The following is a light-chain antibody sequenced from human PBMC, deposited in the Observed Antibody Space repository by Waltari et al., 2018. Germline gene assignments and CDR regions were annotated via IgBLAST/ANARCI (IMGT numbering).Light chain of an antibody. J-gene: IGLJ2*01. Sequence: QSALTQPPSASGSPGQSVTISCTGTSSDVGGYNYVSWYQQYPGKAPKLIIYEVSKRPAGGPDRFLGSKAGNPASLAGSGLRAEDEADYYCRSYAASIPFGGGTKLTVL. V-gene: IGLV2-8*01. CDR1: SSDVGGYNY. CDR2: EVS. CDR3: RSYAASIP.